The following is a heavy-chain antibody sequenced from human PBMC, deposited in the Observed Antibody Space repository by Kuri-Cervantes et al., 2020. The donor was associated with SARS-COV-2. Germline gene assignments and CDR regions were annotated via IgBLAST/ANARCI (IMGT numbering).Heavy chain of an antibody. V-gene: IGHV4-34*09. CDR2: IYYSGGT. CDR3: ARGMQQWPFDY. D-gene: IGHD6-19*01. CDR1: GGSFNNYY. Sequence: LRLSCAVYGGSFNNYYWSWIRQPPGKGLEWIGYIYYSGGTYYNPSLKSRVSMSVDTSKSQFSLNLSSVTAADTAVYYCARGMQQWPFDYWGQGTLVTVSS. J-gene: IGHJ4*02.